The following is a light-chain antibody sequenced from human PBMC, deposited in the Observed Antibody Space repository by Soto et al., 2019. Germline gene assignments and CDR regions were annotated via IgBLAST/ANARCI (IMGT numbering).Light chain of an antibody. V-gene: IGLV2-14*03. CDR2: GVT. CDR1: ISDVGGSNY. Sequence: QSALTQPASVSGSPGQSISISCTGSISDVGGSNYVSWYQQHPGKAPKLLIYGVTGRPSGISDRFSGSKSGTTASLTISGLQADDEADYYCTSPTGSSTLVFGSGTKVTVL. CDR3: TSPTGSSTLV. J-gene: IGLJ1*01.